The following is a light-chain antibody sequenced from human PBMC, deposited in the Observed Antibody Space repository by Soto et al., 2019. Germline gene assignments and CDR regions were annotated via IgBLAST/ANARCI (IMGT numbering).Light chain of an antibody. Sequence: QSVLTQPPSASGTPGQRVIISCSGSSSNIGNNHVYWYQQLPGTAPHLLIYRNNQRPSGVPDRFSGSKAGTSASLAISGIRSEDEADYYCAAWDDSLSVVFGGGTQLTV. CDR1: SSNIGNNH. CDR2: RNN. V-gene: IGLV1-47*01. J-gene: IGLJ2*01. CDR3: AAWDDSLSVV.